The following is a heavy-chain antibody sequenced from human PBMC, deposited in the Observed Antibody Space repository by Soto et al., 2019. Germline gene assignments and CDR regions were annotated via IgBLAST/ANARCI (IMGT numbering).Heavy chain of an antibody. CDR1: GESISSSNW. V-gene: IGHV4-4*02. D-gene: IGHD3-3*01. Sequence: SETLSLTCAVSGESISSSNWCSWVRHPPGKGLEWIGEIYHSGNTKYNPSLKSRVTISVDKSKNQFSLKLNSVTAADKAVYYCARENDFWSGTNGLDVWAQGTTVTVYS. CDR3: ARENDFWSGTNGLDV. CDR2: IYHSGNT. J-gene: IGHJ6*02.